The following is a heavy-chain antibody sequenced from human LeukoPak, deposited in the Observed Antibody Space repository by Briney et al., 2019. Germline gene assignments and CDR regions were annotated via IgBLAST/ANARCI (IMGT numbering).Heavy chain of an antibody. V-gene: IGHV7-4-1*02. J-gene: IGHJ6*03. Sequence: GASVKVSCKASGYTFTSYAMNWVRQAPGQGLEWMGWINTNTGNPTYAQGFTGRFVFSLDTSVSTAYLQISSLKAEDTAVYYCALPRIAVAGYYYYMDVWGKGTTVTVSS. D-gene: IGHD6-19*01. CDR3: ALPRIAVAGYYYYMDV. CDR2: INTNTGNP. CDR1: GYTFTSYA.